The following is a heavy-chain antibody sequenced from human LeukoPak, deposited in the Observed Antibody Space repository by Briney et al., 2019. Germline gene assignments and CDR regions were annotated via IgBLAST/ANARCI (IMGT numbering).Heavy chain of an antibody. J-gene: IGHJ4*02. Sequence: PSETLSLTCTVSGGSISSYYWSWIRQPPGKGLEWIGYIYYSGSTNYSPSLKSRVTISVDTSKNQFSLKLSSVTAADTAFYYCARVPGRPADVFDHWGQGTLVTVSS. D-gene: IGHD2-2*01. CDR3: ARVPGRPADVFDH. CDR2: IYYSGST. V-gene: IGHV4-59*12. CDR1: GGSISSYY.